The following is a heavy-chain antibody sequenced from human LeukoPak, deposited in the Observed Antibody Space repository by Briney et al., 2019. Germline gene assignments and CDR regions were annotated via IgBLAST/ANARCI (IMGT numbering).Heavy chain of an antibody. CDR3: AREGLAVGATRAYFFDF. Sequence: GGSLRLSCVASGFTFSTYPMHXXRQAPGKGXXXXXXXXYDGTNKYYADSVKGRXTXSXXNSKNTLYVQMNSLRAEDTAVYYCAREGLAVGATRAYFFDFWGQGTLVTVSS. D-gene: IGHD1-26*01. J-gene: IGHJ4*02. CDR1: GFTFSTYP. CDR2: XXYDGTNK. V-gene: IGHV3-30*04.